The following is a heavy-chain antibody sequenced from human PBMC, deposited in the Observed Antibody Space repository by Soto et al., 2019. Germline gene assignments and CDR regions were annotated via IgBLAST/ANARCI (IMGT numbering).Heavy chain of an antibody. Sequence: QVQLLQSGTEVKEPGASVKVSCKASGYTFTSFDISWVRQAPGQGLEWVGWTTAPNTHTNYAQKLQGRVTMTTDTSTTTAYMELRSLRSDDTAIYYCASGGYISGYHYWGQGTLVTVSS. D-gene: IGHD3-22*01. CDR2: TTAPNTHT. CDR1: GYTFTSFD. J-gene: IGHJ4*02. CDR3: ASGGYISGYHY. V-gene: IGHV1-18*04.